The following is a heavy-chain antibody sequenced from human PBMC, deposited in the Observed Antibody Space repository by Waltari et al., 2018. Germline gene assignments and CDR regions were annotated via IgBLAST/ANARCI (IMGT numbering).Heavy chain of an antibody. D-gene: IGHD3-10*01. CDR1: GFTFDDYA. V-gene: IGHV3-9*01. Sequence: EVQLVESGGGLVQPGRSLRLYCAASGFTFDDYAMHWVRQAPGKGLEWVSGISWNSGSIGYADSVKGRFTISRDNAKNSLYLQMNSLRAEDTALYYCAKDIAWFGLESYFDYWGQGTLVTVSS. J-gene: IGHJ4*02. CDR2: ISWNSGSI. CDR3: AKDIAWFGLESYFDY.